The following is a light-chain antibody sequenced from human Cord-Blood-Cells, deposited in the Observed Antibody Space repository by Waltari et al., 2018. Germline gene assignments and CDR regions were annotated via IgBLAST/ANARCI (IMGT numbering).Light chain of an antibody. J-gene: IGKJ1*01. CDR1: QSIISY. CDR3: QESYSTARWT. V-gene: IGKV1-39*01. Sequence: DIQMTPSPSSLSASVAGRVTITSRASQSIISYLNWYKQKPGKGRKLLLYSACSLHGGVPSRFSGSGFGTDLTLHSRSLESEVWASYYSQESYSTARWTFGQGTKVEIK. CDR2: SAC.